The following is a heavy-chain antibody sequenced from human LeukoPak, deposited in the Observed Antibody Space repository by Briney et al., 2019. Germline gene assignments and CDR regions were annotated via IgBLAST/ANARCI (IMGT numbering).Heavy chain of an antibody. CDR3: ARDHYHKIHSVMVTAPDY. J-gene: IGHJ4*02. CDR2: INPNSGGT. D-gene: IGHD2-21*02. CDR1: GYTFTGYY. Sequence: ASVKVSCKASGYTFTGYYMHWVRQAPGQGLEWMGWINPNSGGTNYAQKFQGRVTMTRDTSTSTVYMELSSLRSEDTAVYYCARDHYHKIHSVMVTAPDYWGQGTLVIVSS. V-gene: IGHV1-2*02.